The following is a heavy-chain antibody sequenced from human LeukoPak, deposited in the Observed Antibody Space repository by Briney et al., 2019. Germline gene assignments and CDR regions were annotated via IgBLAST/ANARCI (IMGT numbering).Heavy chain of an antibody. CDR3: ARLWFGELLPMDN. CDR1: GGSITGYY. J-gene: IGHJ4*02. Sequence: SATLSLTCTVSGGSITGYYWSWIRQAPGKGLEWIGHIYSSGSTNYNPSLKSRVTISVDTSKNQFSQRLSSVTAADTAMYYCARLWFGELLPMDNWGQGTLVTVSS. CDR2: IYSSGST. V-gene: IGHV4-59*08. D-gene: IGHD3-10*01.